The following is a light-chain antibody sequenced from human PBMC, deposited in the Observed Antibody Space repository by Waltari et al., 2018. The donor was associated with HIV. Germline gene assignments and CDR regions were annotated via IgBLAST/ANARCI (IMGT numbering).Light chain of an antibody. Sequence: SYVLTQPPSVSVAPGQPAKITCGGKNIGKDSVHWYTQKPGQAPLLVVHDDGDRPSGIPERFSGSNSVNLATLSITRVEAGDEADYYCQVWDSSSDLYVFGTGTRVTVL. CDR3: QVWDSSSDLYV. J-gene: IGLJ1*01. CDR1: NIGKDS. CDR2: DDG. V-gene: IGLV3-21*02.